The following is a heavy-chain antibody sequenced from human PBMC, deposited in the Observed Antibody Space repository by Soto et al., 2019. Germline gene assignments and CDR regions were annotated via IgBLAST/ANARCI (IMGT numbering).Heavy chain of an antibody. V-gene: IGHV2-5*02. J-gene: IGHJ2*01. D-gene: IGHD1-26*01. CDR1: GFSLSTSGVG. CDR2: IYWDDDK. CDR3: AHRGSGSYPWYFDL. Sequence: QITLKESGPTLVKPTQTLTLTCTFSGFSLSTSGVGVGWIRQPPGKALEWLALIYWDDDKRYSPSLKSRLTIXEXTXXNQVVLTMTNMDPVDTATYYCAHRGSGSYPWYFDLWGRGTLVTVSS.